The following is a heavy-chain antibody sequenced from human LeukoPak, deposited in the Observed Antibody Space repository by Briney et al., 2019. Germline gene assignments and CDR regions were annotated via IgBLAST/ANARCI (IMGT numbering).Heavy chain of an antibody. CDR2: IYYSGST. D-gene: IGHD5-12*01. CDR1: GGSISSYY. CDR3: ARGDIVATDDAFDI. J-gene: IGHJ3*02. Sequence: PSETLSLTCSVSGGSISSYYWSWILQPPGKGLEWLGYIYYSGSTNYNPSLKSRVTISVDTSKNQFSLKLSSVTAADTAVYCCARGDIVATDDAFDIWGQGTMVTVSS. V-gene: IGHV4-59*01.